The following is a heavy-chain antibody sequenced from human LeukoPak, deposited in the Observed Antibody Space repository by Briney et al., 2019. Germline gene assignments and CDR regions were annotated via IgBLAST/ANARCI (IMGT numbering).Heavy chain of an antibody. Sequence: PSQTLSLTCTVSGGSISSYYWSWIRQPPGKGLEWIAYIYYSGGTNYNPSLKSRVTISVDTSKNQFSLKLSSVTAADTVVYYCARAYDSDAFDIWGQGTMVTVSS. D-gene: IGHD3-16*01. J-gene: IGHJ3*02. CDR2: IYYSGGT. V-gene: IGHV4-59*01. CDR1: GGSISSYY. CDR3: ARAYDSDAFDI.